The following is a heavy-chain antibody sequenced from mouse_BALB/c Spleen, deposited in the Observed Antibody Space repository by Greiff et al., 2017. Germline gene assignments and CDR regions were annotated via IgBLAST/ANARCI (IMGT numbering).Heavy chain of an antibody. D-gene: IGHD2-4*01. CDR1: GFTFSDYY. Sequence: EGQGVESGGGLVKPGGSLKLSCAASGFTFSDYYMYWVRQTPEKRLEWVATISDGGSYTYYPDSVKGRFTISRDNAKNNLYLQMSSLKSEDTAMYYCARDYDYDGGAMDYWGQGTSVTVSS. CDR3: ARDYDYDGGAMDY. V-gene: IGHV5-4*02. CDR2: ISDGGSYT. J-gene: IGHJ4*01.